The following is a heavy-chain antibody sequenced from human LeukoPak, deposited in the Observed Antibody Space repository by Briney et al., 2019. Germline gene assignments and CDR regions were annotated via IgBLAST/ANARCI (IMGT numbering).Heavy chain of an antibody. Sequence: GGSLRLSCAVSGFTFSSYAMNWVRQAPGKGLEWVSAISGSGGGTFYADSVKGRFTISRDNAKNSLYLQMNSLRAEDTAVYYCARVLWGDYWGQGTLVTVSS. CDR3: ARVLWGDY. D-gene: IGHD3-16*01. CDR1: GFTFSSYA. CDR2: ISGSGGGT. J-gene: IGHJ4*02. V-gene: IGHV3-23*01.